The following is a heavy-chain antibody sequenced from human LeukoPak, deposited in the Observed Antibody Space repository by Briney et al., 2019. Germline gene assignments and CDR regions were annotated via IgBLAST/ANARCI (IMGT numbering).Heavy chain of an antibody. CDR1: GYTFTGYY. CDR2: FDREDDKT. Sequence: GASVKVSCKASGYTFTGYYMHWVRQAPGQGLEWIGGFDREDDKTIYAQNFQGRVNMTEDTSTDTAHMELSSLRSEHTAIYYCALVAPEAWSLPRYDGSGAYYFDNWGQGTLVTVSS. D-gene: IGHD3-22*01. V-gene: IGHV1-24*01. J-gene: IGHJ4*02. CDR3: ALVAPEAWSLPRYDGSGAYYFDN.